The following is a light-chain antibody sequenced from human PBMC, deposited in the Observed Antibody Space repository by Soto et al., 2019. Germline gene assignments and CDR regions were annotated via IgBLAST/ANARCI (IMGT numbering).Light chain of an antibody. CDR3: QQYGSPPWT. J-gene: IGKJ1*01. CDR2: AAS. CDR1: QSVCSSY. V-gene: IGKV3-20*01. Sequence: DIVLTQSPGTLSLSPGQRRTLSCRASQSVCSSYLVWHQQKPGQAPRLLIYAASRRATRIPDRFSGSGSGTDFTLTISRLEPEDLAVYDCQQYGSPPWTFGQGTKVDNK.